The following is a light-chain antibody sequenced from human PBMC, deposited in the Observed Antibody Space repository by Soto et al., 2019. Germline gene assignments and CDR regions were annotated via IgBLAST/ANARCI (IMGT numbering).Light chain of an antibody. Sequence: DIQLTQSPSSLSASVGDRVTITCRASQSMSDSLNWYQQKSGQAPKLLIYDASNLEAGVPSRFRGSGSGTDFTFTISRLQPEDIATYYCQQYENLPTFGQGTRLEIK. V-gene: IGKV1-33*01. CDR2: DAS. CDR3: QQYENLPT. CDR1: QSMSDS. J-gene: IGKJ5*01.